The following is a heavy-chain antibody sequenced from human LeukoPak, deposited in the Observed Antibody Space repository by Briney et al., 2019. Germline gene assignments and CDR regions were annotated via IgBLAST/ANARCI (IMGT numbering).Heavy chain of an antibody. J-gene: IGHJ3*02. CDR2: ISSSSSTI. CDR3: ARGYRYDSSGYYYAFDI. CDR1: GFTFSTYS. D-gene: IGHD3-22*01. V-gene: IGHV3-48*02. Sequence: GGSLRLSCAASGFTFSTYSMNWVRQAPGKGLERVSYISSSSSTIYYADSVKGRFTISRDNAKNSLYLQMNSLRDEDTAVYYCARGYRYDSSGYYYAFDIWGQGTMVTVSS.